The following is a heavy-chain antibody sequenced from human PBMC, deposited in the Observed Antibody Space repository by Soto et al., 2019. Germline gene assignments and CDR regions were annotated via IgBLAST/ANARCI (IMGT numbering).Heavy chain of an antibody. CDR2: IYYSGST. Sequence: QVQLQESGPGLVKPSQTLSLTCTVSGGSISSGGYSWSWIRAHPGKGLELIGYIYYSGSTYYNPSPKRPVTISVDTSKNQFPLKLSSVTAADTAVYYCARDLGDNTDVGAFDIWGQGTMVTVSS. D-gene: IGHD2-21*02. CDR3: ARDLGDNTDVGAFDI. CDR1: GGSISSGGYS. V-gene: IGHV4-31*01. J-gene: IGHJ3*02.